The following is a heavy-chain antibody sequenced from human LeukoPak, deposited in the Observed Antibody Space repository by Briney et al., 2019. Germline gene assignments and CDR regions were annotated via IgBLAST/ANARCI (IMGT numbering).Heavy chain of an antibody. CDR3: AREEDIVATLGGGAFDI. J-gene: IGHJ3*02. CDR1: GFTFSSYG. Sequence: GGSLRLSCAASGFTFSSYGMNWVRQAPGKGLEWVSSISSSSSYIYYADSVKGRFTISRDNAKNSLYLQMNSLRAEDTAVYYCAREEDIVATLGGGAFDIWGQGTMVTVSS. V-gene: IGHV3-21*01. CDR2: ISSSSSYI. D-gene: IGHD5-12*01.